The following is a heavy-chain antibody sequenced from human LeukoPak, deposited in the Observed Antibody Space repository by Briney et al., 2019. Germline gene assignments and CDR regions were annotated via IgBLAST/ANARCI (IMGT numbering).Heavy chain of an antibody. D-gene: IGHD2-2*01. J-gene: IGHJ5*02. CDR3: ARGYCSSTSCYYSDWWFDP. CDR2: INHSGST. Sequence: PSETLSLTCAVYGGSFSGYYWSWIRQPPGKGLEWIGEINHSGSTNYNPSLKSRVTMSVDTSKNQFSLKLSSVTAADTAVYYCARGYCSSTSCYYSDWWFDPWGQGTLVTVSS. CDR1: GGSFSGYY. V-gene: IGHV4-34*01.